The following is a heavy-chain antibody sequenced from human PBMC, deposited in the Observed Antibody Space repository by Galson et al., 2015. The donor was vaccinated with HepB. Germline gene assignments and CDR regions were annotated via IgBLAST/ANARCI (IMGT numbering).Heavy chain of an antibody. Sequence: SLRLSCAASGFTFSSYAMHWVRQAPGKGLEWVAVISYDGSNKYYADSVKGRFTISRDNSKNTLYLQMNSLRAEDTAVYYCARGEGAAPHPTHAFDIWGQGTMVTVSS. CDR3: ARGEGAAPHPTHAFDI. CDR2: ISYDGSNK. V-gene: IGHV3-30-3*01. D-gene: IGHD2-15*01. J-gene: IGHJ3*02. CDR1: GFTFSSYA.